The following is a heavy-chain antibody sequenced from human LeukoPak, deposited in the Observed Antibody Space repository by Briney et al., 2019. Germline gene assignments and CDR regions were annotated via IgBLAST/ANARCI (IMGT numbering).Heavy chain of an antibody. CDR1: GFTFTSSA. D-gene: IGHD2-15*01. Sequence: TSVKVSCKASGFTFTSSAMQWVRQARGQRLEWIGWIVVGSGNTNYAQKFQERVTITRDMSTSTAYMELSSLRSEDTAVYYCAAGWVCSGGSCFYYFDYWGKGTGVSVSS. CDR3: AAGWVCSGGSCFYYFDY. J-gene: IGHJ4*02. V-gene: IGHV1-58*02. CDR2: IVVGSGNT.